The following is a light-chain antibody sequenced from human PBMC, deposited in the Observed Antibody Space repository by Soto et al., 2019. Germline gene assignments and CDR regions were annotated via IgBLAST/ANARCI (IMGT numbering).Light chain of an antibody. Sequence: QSALTQPPSASGSPGQSVTISCTGTSSDVGNYNYVSWYQQHPGNAPKLMIYEVTKRPSGVPDRFSGSKSGNTASLTVSGLQAEDEADYYCSSYAGSKTLFGGGTKLTV. CDR2: EVT. CDR3: SSYAGSKTL. CDR1: SSDVGNYNY. V-gene: IGLV2-8*01. J-gene: IGLJ3*02.